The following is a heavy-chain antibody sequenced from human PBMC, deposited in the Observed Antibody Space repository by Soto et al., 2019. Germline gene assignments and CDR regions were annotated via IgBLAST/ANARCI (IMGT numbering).Heavy chain of an antibody. D-gene: IGHD6-6*01. Sequence: EVQLLESGGGLVQPGGSLRLSCVASGFTFTIYAMTWVRQAPGKGLEWVSAISGSGSSTYYVDSVKGRFTISRDNSKNTLYLQMNSLRAEDTAIYYCAKDRIAARPLNGMDVWGQGTTVTVSS. J-gene: IGHJ6*02. CDR1: GFTFTIYA. CDR2: ISGSGSST. V-gene: IGHV3-23*01. CDR3: AKDRIAARPLNGMDV.